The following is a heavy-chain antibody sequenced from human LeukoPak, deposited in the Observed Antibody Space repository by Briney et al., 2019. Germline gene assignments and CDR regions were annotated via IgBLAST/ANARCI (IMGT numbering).Heavy chain of an antibody. V-gene: IGHV4-59*01. D-gene: IGHD3-9*01. Sequence: KPSETLSLTCTVSGVSISSYYWSWVRQTPGKGLEWVGYIYYTGTTNYNPLFESRATISVDTSKNQFSLKLTSVTAADTAVYFCARGEDFERYYLAYWGQGTLVTVSS. CDR3: ARGEDFERYYLAY. CDR2: IYYTGTT. J-gene: IGHJ4*02. CDR1: GVSISSYY.